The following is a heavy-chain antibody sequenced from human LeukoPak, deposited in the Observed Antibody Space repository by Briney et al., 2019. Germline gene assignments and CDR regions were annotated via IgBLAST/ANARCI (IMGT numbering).Heavy chain of an antibody. Sequence: GGSLRLSCAASGFTLSSYAMSWVRQAPGKGLEWVSAISGSGGSTYYADSVKGRFTISRDNSKNTLYLQMNSLRAEDTAVYYCAKDMVRGFVFFRGSKFDYWGQGTLVTVSS. D-gene: IGHD3-10*01. V-gene: IGHV3-23*01. CDR1: GFTLSSYA. J-gene: IGHJ4*02. CDR3: AKDMVRGFVFFRGSKFDY. CDR2: ISGSGGST.